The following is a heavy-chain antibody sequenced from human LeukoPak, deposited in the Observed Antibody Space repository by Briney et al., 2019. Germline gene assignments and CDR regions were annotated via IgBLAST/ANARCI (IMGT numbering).Heavy chain of an antibody. CDR1: GYSFTSYG. D-gene: IGHD4-23*01. J-gene: IGHJ4*02. V-gene: IGHV1-46*01. CDR3: ARAGGVVTLRFFDY. CDR2: INPSGGST. Sequence: ASVKVSCKASGYSFTSYGISWVRQAPGQGLEWMGIINPSGGSTSYAQKFQGRVTMTRDTSTSTVYMELSSLRSEDTAVYYCARAGGVVTLRFFDYWGQGTLVTVSS.